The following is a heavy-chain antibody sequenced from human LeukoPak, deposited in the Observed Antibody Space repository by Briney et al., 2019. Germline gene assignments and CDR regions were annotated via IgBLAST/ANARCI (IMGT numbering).Heavy chain of an antibody. J-gene: IGHJ3*02. D-gene: IGHD3-3*01. CDR3: ARDENTEWGFDI. CDR1: GLTFSSYW. V-gene: IGHV3-7*01. Sequence: PGGSLRLSCAASGLTFSSYWMSWVRQAPGKGLEWVANIKQDGSEKYYVDSVKGRFTISRDNAKNSLYLQMNSLRAEDTAVYYCARDENTEWGFDIWGQGTMVTVSS. CDR2: IKQDGSEK.